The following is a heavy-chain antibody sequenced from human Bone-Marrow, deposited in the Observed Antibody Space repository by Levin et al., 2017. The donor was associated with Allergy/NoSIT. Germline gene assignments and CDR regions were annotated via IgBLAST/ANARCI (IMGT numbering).Heavy chain of an antibody. J-gene: IGHJ4*02. Sequence: SCTVSGASIGNSYWSWIRQPAGKGLEWIGRLYTSGRTNYNPSLTGRVTMSGDTSKNQFSLTLTSVTAADTAVYFCARDRDWLDYWGQGTLVTVSS. V-gene: IGHV4-4*07. D-gene: IGHD2-21*01. CDR2: LYTSGRT. CDR3: ARDRDWLDY. CDR1: GASIGNSY.